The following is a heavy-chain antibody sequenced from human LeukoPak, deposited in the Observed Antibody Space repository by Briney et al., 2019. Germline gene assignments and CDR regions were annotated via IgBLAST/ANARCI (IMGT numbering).Heavy chain of an antibody. CDR2: TYYRSKWYN. CDR3: ARDPVAGTLSGSDP. Sequence: SQTLSLTCAISGDSVSSNSAAWNWIRQSPSRGLEWLGRTYYRSKWYNDYAVSVKSRITINPDTSKNQFSLKLSSVTAADTAVYYCARDPVAGTLSGSDPWGQGTLVTVSS. D-gene: IGHD6-13*01. J-gene: IGHJ5*02. V-gene: IGHV6-1*01. CDR1: GDSVSSNSAA.